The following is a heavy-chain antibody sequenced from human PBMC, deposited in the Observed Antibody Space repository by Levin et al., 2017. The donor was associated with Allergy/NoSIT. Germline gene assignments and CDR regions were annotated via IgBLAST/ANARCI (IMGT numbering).Heavy chain of an antibody. V-gene: IGHV3-23*01. D-gene: IGHD3-10*01. Sequence: GESLKISCAASGFTFSSYAMSWVRQAPGKGLEWVSAISGSGGSTYYADSVKGRFTISRDNSKNTLYLQMNSLRAEDTAVYYCAKDPKRLTWFRDVSYFDYWGQGTLVTVSS. CDR1: GFTFSSYA. CDR2: ISGSGGST. J-gene: IGHJ4*02. CDR3: AKDPKRLTWFRDVSYFDY.